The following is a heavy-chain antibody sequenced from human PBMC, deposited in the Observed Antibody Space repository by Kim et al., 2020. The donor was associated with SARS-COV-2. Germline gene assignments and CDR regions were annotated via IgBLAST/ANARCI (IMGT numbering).Heavy chain of an antibody. J-gene: IGHJ3*01. V-gene: IGHV3-72*01. CDR2: ASNRANSYTT. CDR3: DSRIAVTGTDDFDV. D-gene: IGHD6-19*01. Sequence: GGSLRLSCAASGFIFSDHYMGWVRQPPGKGLEWVARASNRANSYTTEYAATVNRRFTITRDGSKNSLYLKMNSLKSEDTAVYYCDSRIAVTGTDDFDVLGQGTRVTVSS. CDR1: GFIFSDHY.